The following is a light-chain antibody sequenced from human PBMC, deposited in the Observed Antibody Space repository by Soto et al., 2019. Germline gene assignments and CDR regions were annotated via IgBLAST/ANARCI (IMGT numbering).Light chain of an antibody. CDR3: QQYNSYSRT. CDR2: GAS. J-gene: IGKJ1*01. Sequence: DIQMTQSPSSVSASVGDRVTITCRASQGISSWLAWYLQKPGKAPKLLIYGASSLQSGVPSRFSGSGSGTEFTLTISSLQPDDFATYYCQQYNSYSRTFGQGTKVDIK. V-gene: IGKV1D-16*01. CDR1: QGISSW.